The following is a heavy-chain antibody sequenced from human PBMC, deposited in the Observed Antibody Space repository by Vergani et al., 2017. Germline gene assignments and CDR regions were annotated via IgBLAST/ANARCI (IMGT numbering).Heavy chain of an antibody. Sequence: QVQLVQSGAEVKRPGASVKVSCKASGYTFTSFGFTWLRQAPGQGLEWMGRISTYNGATNYPQQFQGRVTVTTDTSTTTAYMELRSLRSDDTAMYYCARDLYDFWSGYSGRGRDAFDIWGQGTMVTVSS. D-gene: IGHD3-3*01. CDR3: ARDLYDFWSGYSGRGRDAFDI. J-gene: IGHJ3*02. CDR1: GYTFTSFG. CDR2: ISTYNGAT. V-gene: IGHV1-18*04.